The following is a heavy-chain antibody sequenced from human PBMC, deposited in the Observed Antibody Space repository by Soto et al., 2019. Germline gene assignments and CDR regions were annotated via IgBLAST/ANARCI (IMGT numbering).Heavy chain of an antibody. Sequence: QVQLQQWGAGLLKPSETLSLTCAVYGGSFSGYYWSWIRQPPGKGLEWIGEINHSGSTNYNPSLKSRVTISVDTSKNQFSLKLSSVTAADTAVYYCARAGGNDFNTPTKNAFDIWGQGTMVTVSS. D-gene: IGHD3-3*01. CDR2: INHSGST. J-gene: IGHJ3*02. CDR3: ARAGGNDFNTPTKNAFDI. CDR1: GGSFSGYY. V-gene: IGHV4-34*01.